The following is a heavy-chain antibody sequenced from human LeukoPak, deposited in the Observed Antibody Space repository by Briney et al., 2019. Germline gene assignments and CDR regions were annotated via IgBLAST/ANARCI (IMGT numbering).Heavy chain of an antibody. Sequence: GGSLRLSCAASGFTFSSYWMHWVRQAPGKGLVWVSRINSDGSSTSYADSVKGRFAISRDNAKNTLYLQMNSLRAEDTAVYYCARKGAVSSSWYTFDYWGQGTLVTASS. J-gene: IGHJ4*02. V-gene: IGHV3-74*01. D-gene: IGHD6-13*01. CDR2: INSDGSST. CDR1: GFTFSSYW. CDR3: ARKGAVSSSWYTFDY.